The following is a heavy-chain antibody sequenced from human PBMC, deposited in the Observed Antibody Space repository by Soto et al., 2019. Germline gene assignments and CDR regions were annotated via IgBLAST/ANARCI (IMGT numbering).Heavy chain of an antibody. V-gene: IGHV4-59*03. CDR3: AASISWGLHNYDYGMDV. CDR2: IYYSGRP. D-gene: IGHD6-19*01. CDR1: GDAIRRYY. J-gene: IGHJ6*02. Sequence: PSETLSLTCTVSGDAIRRYYWCWIRQPPGKGLKWIGYIYYSGRPNYNPSLKSRATISADTSKKLLTLKLDFVTAADTAVYYCAASISWGLHNYDYGMDVWGQGTTVTVSS.